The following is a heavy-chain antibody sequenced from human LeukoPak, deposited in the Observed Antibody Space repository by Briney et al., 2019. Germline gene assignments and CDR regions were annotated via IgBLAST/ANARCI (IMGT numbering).Heavy chain of an antibody. Sequence: PSETLSLTCTVSGGSISGYYWSWIRQPPGKGLEWIGEINHSGSTNYNPSLKSRVTISVDTSKNQFSLKLSSVTAADTAVYYCASRRISDAGPYYYYGMDVWGQGTTVTVSS. CDR1: GGSISGYY. J-gene: IGHJ6*02. D-gene: IGHD2-21*01. V-gene: IGHV4-34*01. CDR2: INHSGST. CDR3: ASRRISDAGPYYYYGMDV.